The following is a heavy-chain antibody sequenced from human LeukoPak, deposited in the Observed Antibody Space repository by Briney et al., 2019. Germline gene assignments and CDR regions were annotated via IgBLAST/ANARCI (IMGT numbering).Heavy chain of an antibody. V-gene: IGHV5-51*01. CDR1: GYSFTSYW. Sequence: GESLKISSKASGYSFTSYWIGWVRRLPGKGLEWMGIIFPGGSDTRYSPSFQGQVTISADKSISTLYLQWSSLKASDTAMYYCARLSVSNHYYYYMDVWGKGTTVTVSS. CDR2: IFPGGSDT. CDR3: ARLSVSNHYYYYMDV. J-gene: IGHJ6*03. D-gene: IGHD4-11*01.